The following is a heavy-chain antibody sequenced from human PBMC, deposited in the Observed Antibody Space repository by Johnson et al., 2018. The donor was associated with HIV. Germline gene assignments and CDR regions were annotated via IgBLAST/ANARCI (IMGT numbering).Heavy chain of an antibody. D-gene: IGHD6-19*01. J-gene: IGHJ3*02. CDR3: ARLERLGGLSRVLDM. CDR2: INQDGSGK. V-gene: IGHV3-7*01. Sequence: VQLVESGGGVVQPGRSLRLSCAVSGFTFSNHHMTWVRQAPGKGLEWVANINQDGSGKYYVDSVKGRFTISRDNAQNSLYLQMNYLRVEDTAVYYCARLERLGGLSRVLDMWGQGTMVTVSS. CDR1: GFTFSNHH.